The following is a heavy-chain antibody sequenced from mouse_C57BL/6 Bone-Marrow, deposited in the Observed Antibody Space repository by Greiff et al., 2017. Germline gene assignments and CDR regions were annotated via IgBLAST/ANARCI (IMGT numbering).Heavy chain of an antibody. V-gene: IGHV1-64*01. CDR2: IHPNSGST. J-gene: IGHJ2*01. Sequence: VQLQQPGAELVKPGASVKLSCKASGYTFTSYWMNWVKQRPGQGLEWIGMIHPNSGSTNYNEKFQSKATLTVDKASSTAYMQISSLTSEDSAVYYCAGFTTGRFDYWGQGTTLTVSS. CDR3: AGFTTGRFDY. D-gene: IGHD2-12*01. CDR1: GYTFTSYW.